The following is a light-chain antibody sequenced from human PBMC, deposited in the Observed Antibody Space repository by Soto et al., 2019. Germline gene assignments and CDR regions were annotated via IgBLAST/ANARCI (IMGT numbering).Light chain of an antibody. CDR2: AAS. V-gene: IGKV1-39*01. CDR1: QSISRY. CDR3: QQSYSTPYT. J-gene: IGKJ2*01. Sequence: DIQITQSPSSLSASVGDRVNITCRASQSISRYLNWYQHKPGKAPKLLIYAASPLQSGVPSRFSGSGSGTDFTLTISSLQPEDFAAYYCQQSYSTPYTFGPGTKLEI.